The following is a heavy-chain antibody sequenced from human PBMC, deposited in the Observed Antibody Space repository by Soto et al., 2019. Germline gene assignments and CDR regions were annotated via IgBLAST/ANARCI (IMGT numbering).Heavy chain of an antibody. CDR3: ARDLGDPNYYYYYMDV. J-gene: IGHJ6*03. D-gene: IGHD2-21*02. Sequence: QVPLVQSGAEVKKPGASVKVSCKASGYTFTSYAMHWVRQAPGQRLEWMGWINAGNGNTKYSQKLQGRVTITRDTSASTAYMELSSLRCEDTAVYYCARDLGDPNYYYYYMDVWGKGTTVTVSS. V-gene: IGHV1-3*01. CDR1: GYTFTSYA. CDR2: INAGNGNT.